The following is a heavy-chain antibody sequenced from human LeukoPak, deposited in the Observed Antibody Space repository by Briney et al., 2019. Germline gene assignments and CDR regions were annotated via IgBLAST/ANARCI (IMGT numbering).Heavy chain of an antibody. J-gene: IGHJ3*02. V-gene: IGHV3-23*01. D-gene: IGHD3-10*01. Sequence: PGGSLRLSCAASGFTFSSYAMSWVRQAPGKGLEWVSSISGSGGSTYYADSVKGRFTISRDNSKNKLYLQMNSLRAEDTAVYYCAKGSGSYLDAFDIWGQGTMVTVSS. CDR1: GFTFSSYA. CDR2: ISGSGGST. CDR3: AKGSGSYLDAFDI.